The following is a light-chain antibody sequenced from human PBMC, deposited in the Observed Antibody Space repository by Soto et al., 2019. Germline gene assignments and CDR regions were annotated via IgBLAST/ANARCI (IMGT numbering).Light chain of an antibody. CDR2: DAT. J-gene: IGKJ1*01. CDR1: QRVSNNF. V-gene: IGKV3D-20*01. CDR3: QQYGSTPWT. Sequence: VVLTQFPGTLSLSPGETDTLSCGASQRVSNNFLGWYQKKPGLPHRLLIYDATIRANGIPERFSGRGSGTHFTHTISRLEPEDFAVYYCQQYGSTPWTFGRGTKVEMK.